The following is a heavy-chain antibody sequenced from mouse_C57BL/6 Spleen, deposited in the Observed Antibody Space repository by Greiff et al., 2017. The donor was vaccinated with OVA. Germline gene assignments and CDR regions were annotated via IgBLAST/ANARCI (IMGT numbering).Heavy chain of an antibody. Sequence: QVQLQQPGAELVKPGASVKVSCKASGYTFTSYWMHWVKQRPGQGLEWIGRIHPSDSDTNYNQKFKGKATLTVDKSSSTAYMQLSSLTSEDSAVNYCAIKNYVNSYYFDYWGQGTTLTVSS. J-gene: IGHJ2*01. CDR2: IHPSDSDT. CDR1: GYTFTSYW. D-gene: IGHD1-1*02. V-gene: IGHV1-74*01. CDR3: AIKNYVNSYYFDY.